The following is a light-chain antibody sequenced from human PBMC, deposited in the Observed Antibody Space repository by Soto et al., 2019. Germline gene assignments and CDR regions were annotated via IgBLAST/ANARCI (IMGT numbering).Light chain of an antibody. CDR3: QQYYSSALT. Sequence: DIVMTQSPDSLAVSLGERATIKCRSSQSILKSSIKKNSLAWYQQKPGQSPRLLIYWASTRDSGVPDRFSGSGSGTDFTRTISRLQAEDVAVYYCQQYYSSALTVGGGPKVEIK. V-gene: IGKV4-1*01. CDR2: WAS. J-gene: IGKJ4*01. CDR1: QSILKSSIKKNS.